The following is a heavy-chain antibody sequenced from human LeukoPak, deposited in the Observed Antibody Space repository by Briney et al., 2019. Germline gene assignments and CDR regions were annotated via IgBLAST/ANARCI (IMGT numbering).Heavy chain of an antibody. CDR1: GFTVSSNY. CDR3: ARGIESTVWFGELFPLDY. J-gene: IGHJ4*02. Sequence: PGGSLRLSCAASGFTVSSNYMSWVRQAPGKGLEWVSVIYSGGSTYYADSVKGRFTISRDNSKNTLYLQMNSLRAEDTAVYCCARGIESTVWFGELFPLDYWGQGTLVTVSS. CDR2: IYSGGST. D-gene: IGHD3-10*01. V-gene: IGHV3-66*01.